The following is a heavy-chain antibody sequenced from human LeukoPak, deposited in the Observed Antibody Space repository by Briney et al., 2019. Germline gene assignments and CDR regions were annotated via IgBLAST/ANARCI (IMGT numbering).Heavy chain of an antibody. CDR1: GYTFTGYY. CDR2: INPSGGST. CDR3: ARVPGIVVVPAAPDY. V-gene: IGHV1-46*01. D-gene: IGHD2-2*01. Sequence: ASVKVSCKASGYTFTGYYMHWVRQAPGQGLECMGIINPSGGSTSYAQKFQGRVTMTRDMSTSTVYMELSSLRSEDTAVYYCARVPGIVVVPAAPDYWGQGTLVTVSS. J-gene: IGHJ4*02.